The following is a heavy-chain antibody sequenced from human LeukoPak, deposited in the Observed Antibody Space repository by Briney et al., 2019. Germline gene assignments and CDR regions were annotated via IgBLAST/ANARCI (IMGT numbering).Heavy chain of an antibody. CDR1: GYTFTGYY. Sequence: ASVKVSCTASGYTFTGYYMHWVRQAPGQGLEWMGWINPNSGGTNYAQKFQGRVTMTRDTSISTAYMELSRLRSDDTAVYYCARDRGIVVVPAAMTHNWFDPWGQGTLVTVSS. V-gene: IGHV1-2*02. J-gene: IGHJ5*02. CDR2: INPNSGGT. CDR3: ARDRGIVVVPAAMTHNWFDP. D-gene: IGHD2-2*01.